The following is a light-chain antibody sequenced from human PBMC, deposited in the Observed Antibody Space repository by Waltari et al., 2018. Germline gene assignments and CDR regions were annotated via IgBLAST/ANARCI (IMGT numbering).Light chain of an antibody. CDR1: QSISSQ. CDR2: GAS. Sequence: EIVMTQSPATLSVSPGERATLSCRASQSISSQLAWYQQKPGQAPRLLIYGASTRATGIPARFSGSGSGTEFTLTISSLQSEDFAVYFCQQYHESPPITFGPGTNVDIK. V-gene: IGKV3-15*01. CDR3: QQYHESPPIT. J-gene: IGKJ3*01.